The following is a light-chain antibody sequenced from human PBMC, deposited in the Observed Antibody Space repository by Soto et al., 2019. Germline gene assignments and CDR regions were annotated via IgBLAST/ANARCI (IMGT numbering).Light chain of an antibody. CDR2: EVN. V-gene: IGLV2-8*01. Sequence: QSALTQPPSASGSPGQSVTISCTGTSSDVGGYKYVSWYQQHPGKAPKLMIYEVNKRPSGVSDRFSGSKSGNTASLTVSGLQAEDVADYYCSSYAGSNNFVFGTGTKLTVL. J-gene: IGLJ1*01. CDR1: SSDVGGYKY. CDR3: SSYAGSNNFV.